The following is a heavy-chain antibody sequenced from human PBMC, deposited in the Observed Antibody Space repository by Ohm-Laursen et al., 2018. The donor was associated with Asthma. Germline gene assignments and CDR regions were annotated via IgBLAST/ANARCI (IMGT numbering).Heavy chain of an antibody. V-gene: IGHV3-23*01. Sequence: SLRLSCAASGFNFGSYAMTWVRQALGKGLEWVSGISSSGGSTHYADNVKGRFTISRDNSKNTLYLQMNSLRAEDTAVYYCAKVVVMDVWGQGTTVTVSS. CDR2: ISSSGGST. CDR1: GFNFGSYA. CDR3: AKVVVMDV. D-gene: IGHD3-16*02. J-gene: IGHJ6*02.